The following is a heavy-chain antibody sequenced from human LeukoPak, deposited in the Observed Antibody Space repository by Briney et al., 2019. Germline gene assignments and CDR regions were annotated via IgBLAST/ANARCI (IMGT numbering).Heavy chain of an antibody. CDR3: ARMLTASLDY. D-gene: IGHD2-21*02. Sequence: GGSLRLSCAASGFTFSSHGMHWVRQAPGKGLEWVAVIWYDGSKRYYADSAKGRFIISRDNSKNTLDLRMNSLRAEDTAVYFCARMLTASLDYWGQGTLVTVSS. CDR1: GFTFSSHG. J-gene: IGHJ4*02. CDR2: IWYDGSKR. V-gene: IGHV3-33*01.